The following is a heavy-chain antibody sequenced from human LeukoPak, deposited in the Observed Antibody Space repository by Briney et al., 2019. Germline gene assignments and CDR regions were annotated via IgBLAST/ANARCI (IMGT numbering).Heavy chain of an antibody. J-gene: IGHJ4*02. CDR1: GYTXTSYG. CDR2: ISAYNGNT. D-gene: IGHD3-10*01. Sequence: ASVKVSCKASGYTXTSYGISGVRQAPGQGLEWMGWISAYNGNTNYAQKLQGRVTMTTDTSTSTAYMELRSLRSDDTAVYYCARDRGYYYGSGRTRYYFDYWGQGTLVTVSS. CDR3: ARDRGYYYGSGRTRYYFDY. V-gene: IGHV1-18*01.